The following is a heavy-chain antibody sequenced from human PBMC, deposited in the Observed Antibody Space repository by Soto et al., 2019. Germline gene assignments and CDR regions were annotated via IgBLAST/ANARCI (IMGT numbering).Heavy chain of an antibody. V-gene: IGHV3-66*04. Sequence: GASLRLSCAASGFTVSSNYMSWVRQAPGKGLEWVSVIYSGGSTYYADSVKGRFTISRDNSKNTLYLQMNSLRAEDTAVYYCAAQVGYDYVWGSYRHLPLDYWGQGTLVTVSS. CDR3: AAQVGYDYVWGSYRHLPLDY. J-gene: IGHJ4*02. CDR2: IYSGGST. CDR1: GFTVSSNY. D-gene: IGHD3-16*02.